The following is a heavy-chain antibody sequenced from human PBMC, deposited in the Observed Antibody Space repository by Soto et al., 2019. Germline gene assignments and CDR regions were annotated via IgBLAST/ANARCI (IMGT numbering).Heavy chain of an antibody. CDR2: IYYSGST. V-gene: IGHV4-31*03. D-gene: IGHD6-19*01. J-gene: IGHJ4*02. Sequence: QVQLQESGPGLVKPSQTLSLTCTVSGGSISRGGYYWSWIRQHPGKGLEWIGYIYYSGSTYYNPSLKSRVTISVDTSKNQFFLKLSSVTAADTAVYYCARRSWSSGWYDYWGQGTLVTVSS. CDR1: GGSISRGGYY. CDR3: ARRSWSSGWYDY.